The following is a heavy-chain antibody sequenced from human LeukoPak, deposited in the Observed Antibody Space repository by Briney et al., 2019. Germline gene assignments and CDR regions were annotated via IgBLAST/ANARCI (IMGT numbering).Heavy chain of an antibody. Sequence: SETLSLTCTVSGGSISSGGYYWSWIRQHPGKGLEWIGYIYYSGSTYYNPSLKSRVTISVDTSKNQFSLKLSSVTAADTAVYYCARTAYYYYYMDVWSKGTTVTVSS. J-gene: IGHJ6*03. V-gene: IGHV4-31*03. CDR2: IYYSGST. CDR1: GGSISSGGYY. CDR3: ARTAYYYYYMDV.